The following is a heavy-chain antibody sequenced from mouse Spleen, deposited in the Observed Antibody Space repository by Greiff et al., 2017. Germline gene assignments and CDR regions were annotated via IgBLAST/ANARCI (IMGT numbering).Heavy chain of an antibody. CDR3: TTWDGLKGFAY. V-gene: IGHV14-4*01. D-gene: IGHD2-3*01. CDR2: IDPENGDT. CDR1: GFNIKDDY. J-gene: IGHJ3*01. Sequence: EVKLMESGAELVRPGASVRLSCTASGFNIKDDYMHWVKQRPEQGLEWIGWIDPENGDTEYASKFQGKATITADTSSNTAYLQLSSLTSEDTAVYYCTTWDGLKGFAYWGQGTLVTVSA.